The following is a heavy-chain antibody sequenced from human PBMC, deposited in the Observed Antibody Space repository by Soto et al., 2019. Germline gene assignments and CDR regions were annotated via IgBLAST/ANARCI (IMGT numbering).Heavy chain of an antibody. CDR1: GYSFTIYW. D-gene: IGHD3-22*01. J-gene: IGHJ4*02. CDR3: ARTVKGPYDSSGYYPRY. CDR2: IYPGDSDT. Sequence: PGESLKISCKGSGYSFTIYWIGWVRQMPGKGLEWMGIIYPGDSDTRYSPSFQGQVTISADKSISTAYLQWSSLKASDTAMYYCARTVKGPYDSSGYYPRYWGQGTLVTVSS. V-gene: IGHV5-51*01.